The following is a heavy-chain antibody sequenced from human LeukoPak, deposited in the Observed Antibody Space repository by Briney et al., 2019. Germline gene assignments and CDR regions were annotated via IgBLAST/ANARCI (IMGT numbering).Heavy chain of an antibody. J-gene: IGHJ4*02. CDR2: IYSGSSA. CDR3: AKGWSGSAYYTFFDY. CDR1: GFTVIDNY. V-gene: IGHV3-66*02. D-gene: IGHD3-3*01. Sequence: LTGGSLRLSCAASGFTVIDNYMTWVRQAPGKGLEWVSVIYSGSSAYCADSVKGRFTISRDNSKNTLYLQMNNLRAEDTAVYHCAKGWSGSAYYTFFDYWGQGTLVTVSS.